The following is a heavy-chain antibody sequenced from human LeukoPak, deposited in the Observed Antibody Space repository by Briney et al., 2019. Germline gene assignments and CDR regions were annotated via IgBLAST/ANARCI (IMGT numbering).Heavy chain of an antibody. D-gene: IGHD6-6*01. CDR3: ARQHGIAARSGSVLGY. Sequence: ASVKVSCKASGYTFTGYYMHWVRQAPGQGLEWMGWINPNSGGTNYAQKFQGRVPMTRDTSISTAYMELSRLRSDDTAVYYCARQHGIAARSGSVLGYWGQGTLVTVSS. V-gene: IGHV1-2*02. CDR2: INPNSGGT. J-gene: IGHJ4*02. CDR1: GYTFTGYY.